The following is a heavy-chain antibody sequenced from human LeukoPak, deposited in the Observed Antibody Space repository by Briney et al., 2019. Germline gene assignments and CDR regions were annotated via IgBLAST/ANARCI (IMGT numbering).Heavy chain of an antibody. CDR1: GYTFTSYY. V-gene: IGHV1-46*01. CDR3: ARVGAAAMARAYYYYMDV. D-gene: IGHD6-13*01. J-gene: IGHJ6*03. Sequence: GASVKVSCKASGYTFTSYYMHWVRQAPGQGLERMGIINPSGGSTSYAQKFQGRVTMTTDTSTSTAYMELRSLRSDDTAVYYCARVGAAAMARAYYYYMDVWGKGTTVTISS. CDR2: INPSGGST.